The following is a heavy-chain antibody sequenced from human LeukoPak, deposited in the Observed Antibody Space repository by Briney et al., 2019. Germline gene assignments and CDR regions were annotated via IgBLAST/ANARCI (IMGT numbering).Heavy chain of an antibody. CDR3: ARVGGGSDPYYAMDV. V-gene: IGHV4-39*07. Sequence: SETLSLTCTVSGGSISSTAYYWGWIRQPPGKGLELNGSINHSGGTYYNPSLKSRVTISVDTSKNQFSLKLNSVNPEDTAVYYCARVGGGSDPYYAMDVWGQGTTVTVSS. D-gene: IGHD2-15*01. CDR2: INHSGGT. CDR1: GGSISSTAYY. J-gene: IGHJ6*02.